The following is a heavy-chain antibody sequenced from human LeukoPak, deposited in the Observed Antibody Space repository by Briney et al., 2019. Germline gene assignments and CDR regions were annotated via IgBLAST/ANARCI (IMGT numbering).Heavy chain of an antibody. CDR2: INPSGGST. V-gene: IGHV1-46*01. J-gene: IGHJ4*02. D-gene: IGHD3-22*01. Sequence: ASVKVSCKASGYTFTSYYMHWVRQAPGQGLEWMGIINPSGGSTSYAQKFQGRVTMTRDMSTSTVYMELSSLRSEDTAVYYCARAYYDSSGYYYDGGYFDYWGQGTLVTVSS. CDR1: GYTFTSYY. CDR3: ARAYYDSSGYYYDGGYFDY.